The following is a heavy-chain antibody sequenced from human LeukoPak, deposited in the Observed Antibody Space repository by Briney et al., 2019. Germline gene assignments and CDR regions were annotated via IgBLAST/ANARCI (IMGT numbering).Heavy chain of an antibody. Sequence: PSETLSLTCTVSGDSISSYYWSWIRQPPGKGLEWIGHIYYSGSTYYNPSLKSRVTISVDTSKNQFSLKLTSVTAADTAVYYCARRSYYYDSSGYYQYFLDYWGQGTLVTVSS. CDR2: IYYSGST. CDR3: ARRSYYYDSSGYYQYFLDY. D-gene: IGHD3-22*01. V-gene: IGHV4-59*08. J-gene: IGHJ4*02. CDR1: GDSISSYY.